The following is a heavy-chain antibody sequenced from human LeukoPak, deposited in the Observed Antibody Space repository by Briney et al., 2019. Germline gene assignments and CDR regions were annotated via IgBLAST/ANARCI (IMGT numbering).Heavy chain of an antibody. V-gene: IGHV4-59*08. CDR3: ARHGSRYYFDY. CDR2: IYYSGST. Sequence: SETLSLTCTVSGGSISSYYWSWIRQPPGKGLEWIGYIYYSGSTNYNPSLKSRVTISVDTSKNQFSLKLSFVTAADTAVYYCARHGSRYYFDYWGQGTLVTVSS. CDR1: GGSISSYY. D-gene: IGHD2-2*03. J-gene: IGHJ4*02.